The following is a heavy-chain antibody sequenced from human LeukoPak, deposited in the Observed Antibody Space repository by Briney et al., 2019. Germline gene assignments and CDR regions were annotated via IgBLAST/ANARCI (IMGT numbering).Heavy chain of an antibody. J-gene: IGHJ4*02. CDR3: AKTLGTYFDY. V-gene: IGHV1-46*01. CDR2: IKPSGGST. Sequence: ASVKVSCKASGYSFTSYYPHWVRQAPGQGLEWMGIIKPSGGSTSYAQKFQGRVTMTRDTSTSTVYMELSSLRSEDTAVYYCAKTLGTYFDYWGQGTLVTVSS. CDR1: GYSFTSYY. D-gene: IGHD7-27*01.